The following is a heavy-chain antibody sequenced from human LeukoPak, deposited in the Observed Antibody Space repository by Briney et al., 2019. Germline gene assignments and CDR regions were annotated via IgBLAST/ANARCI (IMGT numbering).Heavy chain of an antibody. D-gene: IGHD2-21*02. Sequence: SETLSLACAVYGGSVSGYYWSWIRQPPGKGLEWIGEINHSGSTNYNPSLKSRVTISVDTSKNQFSLKLSSVTAADTAVYYCARIYCGGDCRGYYYHYYMDVWGKGTTVTISS. CDR2: INHSGST. CDR1: GGSVSGYY. CDR3: ARIYCGGDCRGYYYHYYMDV. V-gene: IGHV4-34*01. J-gene: IGHJ6*03.